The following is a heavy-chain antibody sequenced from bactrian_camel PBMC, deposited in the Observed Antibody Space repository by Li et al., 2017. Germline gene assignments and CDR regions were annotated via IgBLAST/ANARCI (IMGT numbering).Heavy chain of an antibody. V-gene: IGHV3S31*01. CDR1: GFTFRDYA. Sequence: QLVESGGGLVQPGGSLRLSCAASGFTFRDYAMIWVRQGPGKGLEWVSSINSSGGSTYTADSVKGRFAISRDNAKNTLYLQLNSLKSEDTAMYYCAANRYRPVIGCSPDHQGYTYWGQGTQVTVS. J-gene: IGHJ4*01. D-gene: IGHD5*01. CDR3: AANRYRPVIGCSPDHQGYTY. CDR2: INSSGGST.